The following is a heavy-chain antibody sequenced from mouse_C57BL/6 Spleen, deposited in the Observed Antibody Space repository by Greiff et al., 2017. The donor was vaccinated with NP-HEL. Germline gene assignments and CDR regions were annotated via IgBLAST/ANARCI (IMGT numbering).Heavy chain of an antibody. Sequence: QVQLKESGPGILQPSQTLSLTCSFSGFSLSTFGMGVGWIRQPSGQGLEWLAHIWWDDDKYYNPALKSRLTISKDTSKNQVFLKIANVDTADTATYYCARPITTVVATKYFDVWGTGTTVTVSS. V-gene: IGHV8-8*01. CDR3: ARPITTVVATKYFDV. CDR1: GFSLSTFGMG. CDR2: IWWDDDK. D-gene: IGHD1-1*01. J-gene: IGHJ1*03.